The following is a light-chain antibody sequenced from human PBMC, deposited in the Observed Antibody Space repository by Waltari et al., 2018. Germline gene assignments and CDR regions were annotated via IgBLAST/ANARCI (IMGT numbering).Light chain of an antibody. CDR3: SSYTSSTTLLLI. CDR1: SSDVGGYNY. Sequence: QSALTQPASVSGSPGQSITISCTGTSSDVGGYNYVSWYQEHPGKAPKLLIYDVSNRPSGVSKRFSASKSGNTASLIISGLQAEDEADYYCSSYTSSTTLLLIFGGGTKLTVL. CDR2: DVS. V-gene: IGLV2-14*03. J-gene: IGLJ2*01.